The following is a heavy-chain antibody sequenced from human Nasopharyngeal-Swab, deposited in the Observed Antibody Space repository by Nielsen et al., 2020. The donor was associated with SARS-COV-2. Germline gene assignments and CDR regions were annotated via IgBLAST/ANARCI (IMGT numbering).Heavy chain of an antibody. J-gene: IGHJ4*02. V-gene: IGHV4-4*07. Sequence: SETLSLTCTVSDDSFTSHHWSWIRQPAGKGLEWIGRIYPSGSTNYNPSPKSRVTMSVDTSKNQFSLKLSSVIAADTAVYYCARVAWERMHYYFDYWGPGTLVTVSS. CDR3: ARVAWERMHYYFDY. D-gene: IGHD1-26*01. CDR1: DDSFTSHH. CDR2: IYPSGST.